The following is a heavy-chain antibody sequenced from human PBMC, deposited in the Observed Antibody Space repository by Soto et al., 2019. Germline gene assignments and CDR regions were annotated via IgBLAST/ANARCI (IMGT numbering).Heavy chain of an antibody. V-gene: IGHV1-2*04. CDR2: INPNSGGT. CDR1: GYTFTGYY. Sequence: QVQLVQSGAEVKKPGASVKVSCKASGYTFTGYYMHWVRQAPGQGLVWMGWINPNSGGTNYAQKFQGWVTMTRDTSISTAYMELSRLRSDDTAVYYCARDMETYYYYGMDVWGQGTTVTVSS. D-gene: IGHD3-3*01. CDR3: ARDMETYYYYGMDV. J-gene: IGHJ6*02.